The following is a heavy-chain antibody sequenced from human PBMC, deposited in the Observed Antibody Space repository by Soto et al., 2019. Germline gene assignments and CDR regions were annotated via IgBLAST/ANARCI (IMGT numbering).Heavy chain of an antibody. Sequence: EVQLLESGGGLVQPGGSLRLSCAASGFTFSSYAMSWARQAPGKGLEWVSELSGSGGSTYYADSVKGRFTISRDIFKGALYLQMHSLRVGDTAVYYCAKARLLNAFDIWGQGRMVTVSS. V-gene: IGHV3-23*01. J-gene: IGHJ3*02. CDR2: LSGSGGST. CDR1: GFTFSSYA. D-gene: IGHD4-17*01. CDR3: AKARLLNAFDI.